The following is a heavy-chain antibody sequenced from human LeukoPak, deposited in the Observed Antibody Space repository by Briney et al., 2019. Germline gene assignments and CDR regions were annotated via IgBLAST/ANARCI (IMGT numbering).Heavy chain of an antibody. CDR3: ARVGGTNYYYYGMDV. CDR2: IYYSGST. Sequence: SETLSLTCTVSGGSISYYYWSWIRQPPGKGLEWIGYIYYSGSTNYNPSLKSRVTISVDTSKNQFSLKLSSVTAADTAVYYCARVGGTNYYYYGMDVWGQGTTVTVSS. J-gene: IGHJ6*02. CDR1: GGSISYYY. V-gene: IGHV4-59*01. D-gene: IGHD1-26*01.